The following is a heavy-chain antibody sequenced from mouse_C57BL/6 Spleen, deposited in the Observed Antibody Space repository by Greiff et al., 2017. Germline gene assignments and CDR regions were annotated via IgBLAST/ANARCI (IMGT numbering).Heavy chain of an antibody. J-gene: IGHJ2*01. CDR3: ARKVPSLDY. V-gene: IGHV1-55*01. Sequence: QVQLQQPGAELVKPGASVKMSCKASGYTFTSYWITWVKQRPGQGLEWIGDIYPGSGSTNYNEKFKSKATLTLDTSSSTAYMQLSSLTSEDSAVYYCARKVPSLDYWGQGTTLTVSS. CDR1: GYTFTSYW. CDR2: IYPGSGST.